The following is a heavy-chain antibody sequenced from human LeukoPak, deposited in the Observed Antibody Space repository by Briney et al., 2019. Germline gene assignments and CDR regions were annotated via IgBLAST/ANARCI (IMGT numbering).Heavy chain of an antibody. D-gene: IGHD1-26*01. CDR3: AKLAGATTYVTDY. V-gene: IGHV3-9*01. Sequence: GGSLRLSCAASGFTFDDYAMHWVRQAPGKGLEWVSGISWNSGSIGYADSVKGRFAISRDNAKNSLYLQMNSLRAEDTALYYCAKLAGATTYVTDYWGQGTLVTVSS. CDR1: GFTFDDYA. CDR2: ISWNSGSI. J-gene: IGHJ4*02.